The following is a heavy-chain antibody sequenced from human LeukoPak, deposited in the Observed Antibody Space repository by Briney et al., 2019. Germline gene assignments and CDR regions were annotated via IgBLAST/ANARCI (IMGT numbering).Heavy chain of an antibody. V-gene: IGHV5-51*01. CDR1: GYTFTNYW. J-gene: IGHJ4*02. Sequence: GESLKISCQGPGYTFTNYWIGWVRQLPGKGLEWMGIMYPGDSDTRYRPSFQGQVTISADKSISTAYLQWSSLKASDTAMYYCARGDYGDFRVFSTPFDYWGQGTLVTASS. CDR3: ARGDYGDFRVFSTPFDY. D-gene: IGHD4-17*01. CDR2: MYPGDSDT.